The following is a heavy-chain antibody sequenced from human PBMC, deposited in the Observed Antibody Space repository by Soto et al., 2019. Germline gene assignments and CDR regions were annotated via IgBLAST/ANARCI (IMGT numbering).Heavy chain of an antibody. CDR1: GGSISSYY. Sequence: QVQLQESGLGLVKPSETLSLTCTVSGGSISSYYWSWIRQPPGKGLEWIGYIYYSGSTNYNPSLKSRVTISVDTSKNQFSLKLSSVTAADTAVYYCARGRGAYFDLWGRGTLVTVSS. CDR2: IYYSGST. J-gene: IGHJ2*01. V-gene: IGHV4-59*01. CDR3: ARGRGAYFDL. D-gene: IGHD3-10*01.